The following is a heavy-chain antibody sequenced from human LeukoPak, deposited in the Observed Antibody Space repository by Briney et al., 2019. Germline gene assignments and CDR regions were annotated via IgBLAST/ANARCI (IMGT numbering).Heavy chain of an antibody. V-gene: IGHV4-59*01. J-gene: IGHJ6*02. CDR1: GGSISSYY. D-gene: IGHD6-13*01. CDR2: MFYSEST. CDR3: AREVEGGYSSSWYEYYYYGMDV. Sequence: SDTLSLTCAVSGGSISSYYWTWIRQPPGKGLEWIGYMFYSESTKYNPSLKSRVTISVDKSKNQFSLHMSSVTAADTAVYYCAREVEGGYSSSWYEYYYYGMDVWGQGTTVTVSS.